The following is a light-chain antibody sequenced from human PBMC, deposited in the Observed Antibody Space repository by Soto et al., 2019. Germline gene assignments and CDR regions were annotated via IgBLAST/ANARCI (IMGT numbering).Light chain of an antibody. CDR1: SSDVGGYNY. V-gene: IGLV2-8*01. Sequence: QSALTQPPTASGSPGQSVTISCTGTSSDVGGYNYVSWYQQHPGEAPKLMIYEVNKRPSGVPDRFSGSKSGNTASLTVSGLQAEDEADYSCTADGGGNNHVVFGGGTKVTVL. CDR3: TADGGGNNHVV. J-gene: IGLJ2*01. CDR2: EVN.